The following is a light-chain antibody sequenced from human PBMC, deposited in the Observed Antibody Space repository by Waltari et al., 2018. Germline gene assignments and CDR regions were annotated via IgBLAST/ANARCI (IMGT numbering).Light chain of an antibody. CDR1: SSDIGIYNY. V-gene: IGLV2-14*03. CDR3: TSFSSDSTPLV. Sequence: QSALTQPAPVSGSLGQPITMSCTGTSSDIGIYNYVSWYQQHPGKAPKHLIYDVSNRPSGVSNRFSGSKSGNTASLTISGLQSEDEADYYCTSFSSDSTPLVFGTGTRVTV. J-gene: IGLJ1*01. CDR2: DVS.